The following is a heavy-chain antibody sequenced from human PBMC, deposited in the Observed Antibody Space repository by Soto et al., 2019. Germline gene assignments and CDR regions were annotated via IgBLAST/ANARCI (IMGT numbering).Heavy chain of an antibody. D-gene: IGHD3-10*01. CDR1: GDSVSSNSAT. CDR3: ARALSGSYYIFDY. J-gene: IGHJ4*02. Sequence: QVQLQVSGPGLVTPSQTLSLTCAMSGDSVSSNSATWNWIRQSPSRGLEWLGRTYYRSKWYYDSAVSVKSRVSIDPDTAKNQLSLQLKSVTPGDTAVYYCARALSGSYYIFDYWGQGTSVIVSS. V-gene: IGHV6-1*01. CDR2: TYYRSKWYY.